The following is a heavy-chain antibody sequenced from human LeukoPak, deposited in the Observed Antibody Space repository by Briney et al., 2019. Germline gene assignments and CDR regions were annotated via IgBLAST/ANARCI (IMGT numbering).Heavy chain of an antibody. Sequence: GEFLKISCKGSGYSFTSYWIGWVRQMPGKGLEWMGIIYPGDSDTRYSPSFQGQVTISADKSICTAYLQWSSLKASDTAMYYCARLDSSSWFVYNWFDPWGQGTLVTVSS. CDR2: IYPGDSDT. CDR3: ARLDSSSWFVYNWFDP. J-gene: IGHJ5*02. V-gene: IGHV5-51*01. CDR1: GYSFTSYW. D-gene: IGHD6-13*01.